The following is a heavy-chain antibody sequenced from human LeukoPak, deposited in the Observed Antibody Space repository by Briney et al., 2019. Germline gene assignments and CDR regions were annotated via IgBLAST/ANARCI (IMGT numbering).Heavy chain of an antibody. CDR2: FNHSGST. D-gene: IGHD6-13*01. V-gene: IGHV4-34*01. Sequence: SVTVSLTCAVYGGSLSGYYWSWIPQPPGKGREWIGEFNHSGSTNYNPALKSRVTISVDTSKNQFSLKLSSVTAADTAVYYCARGSSWDARAGYYFDYWGQGTLVTVSS. J-gene: IGHJ4*02. CDR1: GGSLSGYY. CDR3: ARGSSWDARAGYYFDY.